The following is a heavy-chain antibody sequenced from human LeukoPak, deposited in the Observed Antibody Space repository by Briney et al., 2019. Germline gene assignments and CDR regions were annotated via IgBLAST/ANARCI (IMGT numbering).Heavy chain of an antibody. J-gene: IGHJ4*02. CDR1: GGSLSNYY. CDR3: ARDSSGDYVFTY. V-gene: IGHV4-34*01. Sequence: PETLSLTCTVSGGSLSNYYWSWIRQTPGKGLEWLGQINQSGRTNYNPSLKSRVTLSVDTSKNQFSLKLTFVTTADTAVYFCARDSSGDYVFTYWGQGTLVTVSS. D-gene: IGHD4-17*01. CDR2: INQSGRT.